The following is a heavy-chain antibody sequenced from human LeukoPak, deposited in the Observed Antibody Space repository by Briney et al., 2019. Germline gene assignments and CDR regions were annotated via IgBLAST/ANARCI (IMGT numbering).Heavy chain of an antibody. J-gene: IGHJ4*02. Sequence: SETLSLTCTVSGGSISGSSWSWIRQPAGKGLEWIGRIYSGGTTNYNPSLKSRVIMSVDTSNNRFSLKLSSVTAVDTAIYYCARGYCSGGSCYYFDYWGQGTLVIVSS. CDR2: IYSGGTT. V-gene: IGHV4-4*07. CDR1: GGSISGSS. CDR3: ARGYCSGGSCYYFDY. D-gene: IGHD2-15*01.